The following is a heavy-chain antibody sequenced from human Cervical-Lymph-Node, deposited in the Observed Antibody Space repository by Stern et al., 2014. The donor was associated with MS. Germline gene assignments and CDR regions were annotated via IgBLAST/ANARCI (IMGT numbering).Heavy chain of an antibody. CDR1: GYTFTSYW. J-gene: IGHJ4*02. V-gene: IGHV5-51*01. CDR2: IFPGGSDI. Sequence: EVQLVESGPEVKRPGESLKISCQASGYTFTSYWIGWVRQMPGKGLEWIAIIFPGGSDIRYSPAFHGQVTISADKSSRTAYLQRNNLKSSDTAIYYCARQRYFDYWGQGTLVTVSS. CDR3: ARQRYFDY.